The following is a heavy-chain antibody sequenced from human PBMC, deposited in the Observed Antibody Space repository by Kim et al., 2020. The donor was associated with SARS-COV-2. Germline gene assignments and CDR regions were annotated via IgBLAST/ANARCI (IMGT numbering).Heavy chain of an antibody. Sequence: SETLSLTCTVSGGSISSYYWSWIRQPPGKGLEWIGYIYYSGSTNYNPSLKSRVTISVDTSKNQFSLKLSSVTAADTAVYYCARLRGSSGYGEYYYYGMDVWGQGTTVTVSS. CDR3: ARLRGSSGYGEYYYYGMDV. CDR1: GGSISSYY. J-gene: IGHJ6*02. CDR2: IYYSGST. V-gene: IGHV4-59*01. D-gene: IGHD3-22*01.